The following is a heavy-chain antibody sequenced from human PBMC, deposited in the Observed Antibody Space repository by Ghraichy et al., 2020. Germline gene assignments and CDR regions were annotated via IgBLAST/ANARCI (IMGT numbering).Heavy chain of an antibody. Sequence: GGSLRLSCAASGFTVSSNYMSWVRQAPGKGLEWVSVIYSGGSTYYADSVKGRFTISRDNSKNTLYLQMNSLRAEDTAVYYCAREQDYGDYNWFDPWGQGTLVTVSS. D-gene: IGHD4-17*01. J-gene: IGHJ5*02. CDR1: GFTVSSNY. CDR2: IYSGGST. CDR3: AREQDYGDYNWFDP. V-gene: IGHV3-53*01.